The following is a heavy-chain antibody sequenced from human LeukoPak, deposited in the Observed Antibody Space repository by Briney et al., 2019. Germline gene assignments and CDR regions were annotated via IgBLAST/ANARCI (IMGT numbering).Heavy chain of an antibody. D-gene: IGHD4-17*01. CDR1: GFIFSDYN. CDR3: ARGNYGDFFPTRPGYFLDF. Sequence: PGGSLRLSCAASGFIFSDYNIYWVRQAPGKGLEWVSYISSSTSTVHYADSVKGRFTISRDNAKNSLYLQMNSLRDEDTAMYYCARGNYGDFFPTRPGYFLDFWGQGTLVTVSS. CDR2: ISSSTSTV. V-gene: IGHV3-48*02. J-gene: IGHJ4*02.